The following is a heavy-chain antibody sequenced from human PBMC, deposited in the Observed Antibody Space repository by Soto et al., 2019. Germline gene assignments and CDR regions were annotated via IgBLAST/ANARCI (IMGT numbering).Heavy chain of an antibody. J-gene: IGHJ6*02. CDR3: ARSWVEQQLVFDYYYGMDV. V-gene: IGHV4-30-4*01. D-gene: IGHD6-13*01. Sequence: PSETLSLTCTVSGGSISSGDYYWSWIRQPPGKGLEWIGYIYYSGSTYYNPSLKSRVTISVDTSKNQFSLKLSSVTAADTAVYYCARSWVEQQLVFDYYYGMDVWGQGTTVTVSS. CDR1: GGSISSGDYY. CDR2: IYYSGST.